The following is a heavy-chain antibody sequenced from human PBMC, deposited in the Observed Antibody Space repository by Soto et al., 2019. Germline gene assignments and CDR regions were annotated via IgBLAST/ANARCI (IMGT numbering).Heavy chain of an antibody. Sequence: ASVKVSCKASGYTFTSYGISWVRQAPGQGLEWMGWINSYNGNTNYAQKLQGRVTMTTDTSTSTAYMELRSLRSDDTAVYYCAREPVAGIWFDPWGQGTLVTVSS. CDR2: INSYNGNT. CDR1: GYTFTSYG. V-gene: IGHV1-18*01. D-gene: IGHD6-19*01. CDR3: AREPVAGIWFDP. J-gene: IGHJ5*02.